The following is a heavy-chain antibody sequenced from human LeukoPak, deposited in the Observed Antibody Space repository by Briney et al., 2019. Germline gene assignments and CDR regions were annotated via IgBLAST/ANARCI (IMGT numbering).Heavy chain of an antibody. J-gene: IGHJ5*02. CDR3: ARDYYDIASRGFDP. Sequence: WVRQAPGKGLEWIGSIYYSGSTYYNPSLKSRVTISVDTSKNQFSLKLSSVTAADTDVYYCARDYYDIASRGFDPWGQGTLVTVSS. D-gene: IGHD3-9*01. CDR2: IYYSGST. V-gene: IGHV4-39*07.